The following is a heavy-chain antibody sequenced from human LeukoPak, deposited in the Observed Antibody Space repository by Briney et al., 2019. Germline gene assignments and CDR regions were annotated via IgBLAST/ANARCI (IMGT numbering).Heavy chain of an antibody. D-gene: IGHD3-22*01. V-gene: IGHV4-34*01. J-gene: IGHJ4*02. CDR3: ARENYYDSCGYVY. Sequence: SETLSLTCAVYGGSFSGYYWSWIRQPPGKGLEWIGEINHSGSTNYNPSLKSRVTISVDTSKNQFSLRLSSVTAADTAVYYCARENYYDSCGYVYWGQGTLVTASS. CDR1: GGSFSGYY. CDR2: INHSGST.